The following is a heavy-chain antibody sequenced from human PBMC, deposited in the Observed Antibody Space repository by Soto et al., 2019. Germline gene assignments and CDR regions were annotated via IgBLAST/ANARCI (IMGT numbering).Heavy chain of an antibody. D-gene: IGHD2-21*02. CDR3: ARKRVGIVVVTAIPYFFDN. V-gene: IGHV4-34*01. J-gene: IGHJ4*02. CDR1: GGSFSGYY. CDR2: INHSGST. Sequence: SETLSLTCGVYGGSFSGYYWSWIRQPPGKGLEWIGEINHSGSTNYNPSLKSRVTISVDTSKNSLYLQMNSLRAEDTAVYYCARKRVGIVVVTAIPYFFDNWGQGTLVTVSS.